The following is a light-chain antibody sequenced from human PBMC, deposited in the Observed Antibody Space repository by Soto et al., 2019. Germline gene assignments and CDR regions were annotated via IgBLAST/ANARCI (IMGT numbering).Light chain of an antibody. CDR2: GTS. CDR3: QQYGSSIT. Sequence: EIVLTQSPGTLSLSPRERATLSCKASQSVPRSYLAWYQQKPGQAPRLLIYGTSSRATGIPDRFSGSGSGTDFTLTISRLEPEDFAVFYCQQYGSSITFGQGTRLEI. CDR1: QSVPRSY. V-gene: IGKV3-20*01. J-gene: IGKJ5*01.